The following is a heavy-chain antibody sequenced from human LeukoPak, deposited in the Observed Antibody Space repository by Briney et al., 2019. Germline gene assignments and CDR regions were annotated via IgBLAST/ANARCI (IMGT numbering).Heavy chain of an antibody. CDR1: GFTVSSNY. V-gene: IGHV3-53*01. CDR2: IYSGGST. Sequence: GGSLRLSCAASGFTVSSNYMSWVRQAPVKGLEWVSVIYSGGSTYYADSVKGRFTISRDHSKNTLYLQMNSLRAEDTAVYYCARTRRGSYYQYFDYWGQGTLVTVSS. J-gene: IGHJ4*02. D-gene: IGHD1-26*01. CDR3: ARTRRGSYYQYFDY.